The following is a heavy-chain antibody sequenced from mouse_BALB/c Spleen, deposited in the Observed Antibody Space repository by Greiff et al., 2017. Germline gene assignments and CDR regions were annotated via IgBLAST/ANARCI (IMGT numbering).Heavy chain of an antibody. CDR2: IWAGGST. V-gene: IGHV2-9*02. Sequence: VQLQQSGPGLVAPSQSLSITCTVSGFSLTSYGVHWVRQPPGKGLEWLGVIWAGGSTNYNSALMSRLSISKDNSKSQVFLKMNSLQTDDTARYYCARESGHYYGPHWYFDVWGAGTTVTVSS. D-gene: IGHD1-2*01. J-gene: IGHJ1*01. CDR3: ARESGHYYGPHWYFDV. CDR1: GFSLTSYG.